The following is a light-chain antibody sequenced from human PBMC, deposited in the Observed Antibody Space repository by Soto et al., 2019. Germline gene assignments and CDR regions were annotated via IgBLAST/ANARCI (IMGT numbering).Light chain of an antibody. Sequence: QSALTQPASVSGSPGQSITISCTGTSSDVGGYNYVSWYQQHPGKAPKLMIYDVSNRPSGVSNRFSGSKSGNTASLTISGLQAEDEADYYCSSYTSSSTPNWVFSGGTKLTVL. CDR2: DVS. J-gene: IGLJ3*02. CDR1: SSDVGGYNY. CDR3: SSYTSSSTPNWV. V-gene: IGLV2-14*01.